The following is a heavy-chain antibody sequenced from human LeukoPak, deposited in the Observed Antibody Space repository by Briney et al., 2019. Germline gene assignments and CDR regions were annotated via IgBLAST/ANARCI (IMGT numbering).Heavy chain of an antibody. CDR3: ARGITMVRGVMSDYYYYYGMDV. CDR1: GGSFSGYY. J-gene: IGHJ6*02. Sequence: SETLSLTCAVYGGSFSGYYWSWIRQPPGKGLEWIGEINHSGSTNYNPSLKSRVTISVDTSKNQFSLKLSSVTAADTAVYYCARGITMVRGVMSDYYYYYGMDVWGQGTTVTVSS. CDR2: INHSGST. V-gene: IGHV4-34*01. D-gene: IGHD3-10*01.